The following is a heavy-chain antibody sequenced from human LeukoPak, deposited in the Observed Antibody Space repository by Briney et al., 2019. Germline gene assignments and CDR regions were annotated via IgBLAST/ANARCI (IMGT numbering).Heavy chain of an antibody. V-gene: IGHV3-21*01. J-gene: IGHJ3*01. CDR3: ARLRNVGGNPHPFNV. CDR2: ITSTGRYI. D-gene: IGHD4-23*01. Sequence: GGSLRLSCAASGFNFIDYTMNWVRQAPGEGLEWVSSITSTGRYIFYADSLKGRFTISRDNAKKSLYLQMNSLRAEDTAVYYCARLRNVGGNPHPFNVWGQGTTVTVSS. CDR1: GFNFIDYT.